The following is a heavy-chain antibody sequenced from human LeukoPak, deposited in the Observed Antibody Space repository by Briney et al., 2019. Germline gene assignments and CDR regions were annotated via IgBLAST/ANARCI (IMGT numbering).Heavy chain of an antibody. J-gene: IGHJ4*02. V-gene: IGHV2-5*02. D-gene: IGHD2-2*01. CDR2: IYWDDDK. CDR3: AHSGGFCYTSTCYDHFDS. Sequence: SGPTLVKPTQTLTLTCTFSGFSPSTSGVGVGWIRQPPGKALEWLALIYWDDDKRYSPSLKSRVTINKDTSKNQVVLTMTNVDPVDTGTYYCAHSGGFCYTSTCYDHFDSWGQGTLVTVSS. CDR1: GFSPSTSGVG.